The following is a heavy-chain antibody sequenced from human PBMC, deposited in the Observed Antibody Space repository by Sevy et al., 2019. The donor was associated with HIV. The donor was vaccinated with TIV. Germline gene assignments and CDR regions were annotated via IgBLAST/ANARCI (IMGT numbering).Heavy chain of an antibody. CDR2: IYSDGST. CDR3: ARVPPYSYGFGVDY. D-gene: IGHD5-18*01. Sequence: RGSLRLSCAASGFTVSNNYMNWVRQAPGKGLEWVSVIYSDGSTYYVDSVKGRFTISRDNSKNTLFLQMNSLRADDTAVYYCARVPPYSYGFGVDYWGQGTLVTVSS. CDR1: GFTVSNNY. J-gene: IGHJ4*02. V-gene: IGHV3-53*01.